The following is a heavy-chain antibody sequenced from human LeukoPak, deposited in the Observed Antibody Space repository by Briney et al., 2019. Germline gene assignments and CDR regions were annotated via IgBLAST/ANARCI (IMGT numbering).Heavy chain of an antibody. CDR1: GFTFSSYN. D-gene: IGHD3-10*02. CDR2: ITSGSSYI. Sequence: PGGSLRLSCAASGFTFSSYNMDWVRQAPGKGLEWVSSITSGSSYIYYADSVKGRFTISRDNAKNSLYLQMNSLRAEDTAVYYCAELGITMIGGVWGKGTTVTISS. CDR3: AELGITMIGGV. J-gene: IGHJ6*04. V-gene: IGHV3-21*01.